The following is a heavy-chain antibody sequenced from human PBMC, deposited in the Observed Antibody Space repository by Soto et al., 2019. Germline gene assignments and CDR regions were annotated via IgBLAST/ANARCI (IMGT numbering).Heavy chain of an antibody. Sequence: GASVKVSCKASGGTFSSYAISWVRQAPGQGLEWMGGIIPIFGTANYAQKFQGRVTITADESTSTAYMELSSLRSEDTAVYYCASNLGYCSSTSCYVHYYYGMDVWGQGTTVTVSS. J-gene: IGHJ6*02. CDR3: ASNLGYCSSTSCYVHYYYGMDV. CDR1: GGTFSSYA. V-gene: IGHV1-69*13. D-gene: IGHD2-2*03. CDR2: IIPIFGTA.